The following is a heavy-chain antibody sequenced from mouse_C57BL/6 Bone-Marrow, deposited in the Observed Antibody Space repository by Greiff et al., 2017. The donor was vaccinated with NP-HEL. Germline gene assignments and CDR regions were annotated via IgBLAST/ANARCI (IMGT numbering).Heavy chain of an antibody. V-gene: IGHV14-2*01. Sequence: VQLQQSGAELVKPGASVKLSCTASGFTIKDYYMPWVKQRTEQGLEWIGGIYPEDGETKYDQKFPGKATITADTSSNTAYLQLSTLTSEDTAVYYGVYYYGSRAWFAYWGQGTLVTVSA. CDR1: GFTIKDYY. CDR3: VYYYGSRAWFAY. D-gene: IGHD1-1*01. CDR2: IYPEDGET. J-gene: IGHJ3*01.